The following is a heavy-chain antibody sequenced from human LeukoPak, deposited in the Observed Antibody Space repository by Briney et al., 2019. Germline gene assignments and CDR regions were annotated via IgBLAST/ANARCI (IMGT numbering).Heavy chain of an antibody. V-gene: IGHV4-38-2*01. D-gene: IGHD6-19*01. CDR1: GYSISGGYF. CDR3: ARVTRNSGWFFDY. Sequence: SETLSLTCDVSGYSISGGYFWGWIRPPPGMGLEWIGSTAHRGSTYYNPSLKGRVSISIDGSKNQFSLSLTSVTAAGTAIYYCARVTRNSGWFFDYWGQGTLATVSS. J-gene: IGHJ4*02. CDR2: TAHRGST.